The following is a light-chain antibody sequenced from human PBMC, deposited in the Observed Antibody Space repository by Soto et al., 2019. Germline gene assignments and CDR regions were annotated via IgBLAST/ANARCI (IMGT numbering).Light chain of an antibody. CDR3: QQYGSSPWT. Sequence: EIVLTQSPGTLSWSPGERATLSCRASQSVTNNYLAWYQQKTGQTPRLIVYLASSRAPGIPDRFSGSGSGTHFTLTIRRVEPEDFAVYYCQQYGSSPWTFGQGTKVEIK. CDR1: QSVTNNY. J-gene: IGKJ1*01. CDR2: LAS. V-gene: IGKV3-20*01.